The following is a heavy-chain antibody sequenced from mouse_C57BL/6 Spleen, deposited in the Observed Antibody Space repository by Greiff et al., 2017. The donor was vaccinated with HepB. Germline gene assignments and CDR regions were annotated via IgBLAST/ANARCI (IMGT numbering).Heavy chain of an antibody. CDR2: INPNNGGT. V-gene: IGHV1-18*01. D-gene: IGHD2-1*01. CDR1: GYTFTDYN. J-gene: IGHJ3*01. CDR3: ARGALYGNSPWFAY. Sequence: VQLQQSGPELVKPGASVKIPCKASGYTFTDYNMDWVKQSHGKSLEWIGDINPNNGGTIYNQKFKGKATLTVDKSSSTAYMELRSLTSEDTAVYYCARGALYGNSPWFAYWGQGTLVTVSA.